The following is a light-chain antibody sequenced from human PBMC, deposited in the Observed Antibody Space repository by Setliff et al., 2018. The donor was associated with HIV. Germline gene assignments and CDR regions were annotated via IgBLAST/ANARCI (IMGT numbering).Light chain of an antibody. V-gene: IGLV2-14*03. J-gene: IGLJ1*01. CDR2: DVS. CDR1: SSDVGGYNY. CDR3: SSYTTSSTLYV. Sequence: QSVLAQPASVSGSPGQTITISCTGTSSDVGGYNYVSWYQQHTGKAPKLMIYDVSNRPSGVSNRFSGSKSGNTASLTISGLQAEDEADYYCSSYTTSSTLYVFGPGTKVTVL.